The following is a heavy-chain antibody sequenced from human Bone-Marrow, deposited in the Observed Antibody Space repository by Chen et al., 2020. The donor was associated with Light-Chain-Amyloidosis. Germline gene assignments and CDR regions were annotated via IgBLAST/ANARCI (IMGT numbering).Heavy chain of an antibody. J-gene: IGHJ3*02. CDR3: AKDISYDDILPGYPADAFDI. D-gene: IGHD3-9*01. CDR2: ISGSGGSR. V-gene: IGHV3-23*01. Sequence: WVRQAPGKGLEWVSAISGSGGSRYYGDSVKGRLTISRDNSKNALFLQMNSLRAEDTAVYYCAKDISYDDILPGYPADAFDIWGQGTMVTVSS.